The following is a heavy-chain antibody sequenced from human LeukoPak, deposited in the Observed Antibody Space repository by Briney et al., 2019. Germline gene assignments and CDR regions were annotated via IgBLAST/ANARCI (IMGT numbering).Heavy chain of an antibody. CDR1: GFTFSSYA. Sequence: PGGSLRLSCAASGFTFSSYAMSWVRQAPGKGLEWVSAISGSGGTGTYYADSVKGRFTISRDNSKNTLYLQMNSLRAEDTAVYYCAREGDYGDADAFDIWGQGTMVTVSS. V-gene: IGHV3-23*01. CDR2: ISGSGGTGT. D-gene: IGHD4/OR15-4a*01. CDR3: AREGDYGDADAFDI. J-gene: IGHJ3*02.